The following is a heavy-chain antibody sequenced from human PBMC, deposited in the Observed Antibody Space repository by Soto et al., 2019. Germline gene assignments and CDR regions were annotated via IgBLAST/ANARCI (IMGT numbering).Heavy chain of an antibody. V-gene: IGHV1-18*04. CDR2: ISAYNGNT. CDR1: GYTFTSYG. CDR3: ARDLGIAARREVRIFGY. J-gene: IGHJ4*02. Sequence: ASVKVSCKASGYTFTSYGISWVRQAPGQGLEWMGWISAYNGNTNYAQKLQGRVTMTTDTSTSTAYMELRSLRSDDTAVYYCARDLGIAARREVRIFGYWGQGTLVTVSS. D-gene: IGHD6-6*01.